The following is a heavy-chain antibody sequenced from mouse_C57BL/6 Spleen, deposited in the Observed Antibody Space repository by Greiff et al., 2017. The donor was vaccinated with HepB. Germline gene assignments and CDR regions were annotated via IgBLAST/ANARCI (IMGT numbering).Heavy chain of an antibody. D-gene: IGHD2-4*01. J-gene: IGHJ1*03. Sequence: VQLQQPGAELVRPGSSVKLSCKASGYTFTSYWMDWVKQRPGQGLEWIGNIYPSDSETHYNQKFKDKATLTVDKSSSTAYMQLSSLKSEDSAVYYCARGGYYDYWYFDVWGTGTTVTVSS. V-gene: IGHV1-61*01. CDR1: GYTFTSYW. CDR3: ARGGYYDYWYFDV. CDR2: IYPSDSET.